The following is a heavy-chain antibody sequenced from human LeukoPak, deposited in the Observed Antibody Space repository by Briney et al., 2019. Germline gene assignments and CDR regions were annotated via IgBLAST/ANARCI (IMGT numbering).Heavy chain of an antibody. V-gene: IGHV4-59*01. CDR1: GGSISSYY. D-gene: IGHD3-10*01. Sequence: SETLSLTCTVSGGSISSYYWSWIRQPPGKGLEWIGYIYYSGSTNYNPSLKSRVTISVDTSKNQFSLKLTSVTAADTAVYFCARGGYYGSGNDFRFDPWGQGTLVAVSS. J-gene: IGHJ5*02. CDR2: IYYSGST. CDR3: ARGGYYGSGNDFRFDP.